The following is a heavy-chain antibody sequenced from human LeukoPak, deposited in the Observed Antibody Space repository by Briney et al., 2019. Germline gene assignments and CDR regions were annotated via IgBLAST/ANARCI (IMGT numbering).Heavy chain of an antibody. CDR3: ARDNGDHVFDY. J-gene: IGHJ4*02. V-gene: IGHV3-23*01. D-gene: IGHD4-17*01. Sequence: GGSLRLSCAASGFTFSSYAMTWVRQAPGKGLEWVSALGGSKYYADSVKGRLTISRDNSKNTLYLQMSSLRAEDTAVYYCARDNGDHVFDYWGQGTLVTVSS. CDR2: LGGSK. CDR1: GFTFSSYA.